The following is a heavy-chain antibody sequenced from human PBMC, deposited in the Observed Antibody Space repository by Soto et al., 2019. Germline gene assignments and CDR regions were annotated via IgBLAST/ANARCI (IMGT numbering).Heavy chain of an antibody. V-gene: IGHV1-46*01. J-gene: IGHJ4*02. CDR1: GYTFTNYY. CDR3: AREPNESYYFDY. Sequence: ASVKVSCKASGYTFTNYYIHWVRQAPGQGLEWLGIIRPSGGRTEYAQRFQGRVTMTRDTSTSTVYMELTSLTSEDTAVYYCAREPNESYYFDYWGQGTLVSVSS. D-gene: IGHD5-18*01. CDR2: IRPSGGRT.